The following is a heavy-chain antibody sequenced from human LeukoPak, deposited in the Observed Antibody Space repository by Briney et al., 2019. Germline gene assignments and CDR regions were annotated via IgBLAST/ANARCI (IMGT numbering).Heavy chain of an antibody. V-gene: IGHV1-69*13. CDR3: ARTYGSGSYYNGEWFDP. D-gene: IGHD3-10*01. Sequence: SVTVSCKASGGTFSSYAISWVRQAPGQGLEWMGGIIPIFGTANYAQKFQGRVTITADESTSTAYMELSSLRSEDTAVYYCARTYGSGSYYNGEWFDPWGQGTLVTVSS. J-gene: IGHJ5*02. CDR2: IIPIFGTA. CDR1: GGTFSSYA.